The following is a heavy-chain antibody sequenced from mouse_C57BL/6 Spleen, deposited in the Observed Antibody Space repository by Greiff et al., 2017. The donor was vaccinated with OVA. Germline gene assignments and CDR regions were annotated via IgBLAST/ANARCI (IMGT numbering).Heavy chain of an antibody. V-gene: IGHV1-50*01. CDR1: GYTFTSYW. CDR3: ALTVVAKDYLDY. CDR2: IDPSDSYT. J-gene: IGHJ2*01. Sequence: QVQLQQPGAELVKPGASVKLSCKASGYTFTSYWMQWVKQRPGQGLEWIGEIDPSDSYTNYNQKFKGKATLTVDTSSSTAYMQLSSLTSEDSAVYYCALTVVAKDYLDYWGQGTTLTVSS. D-gene: IGHD1-1*01.